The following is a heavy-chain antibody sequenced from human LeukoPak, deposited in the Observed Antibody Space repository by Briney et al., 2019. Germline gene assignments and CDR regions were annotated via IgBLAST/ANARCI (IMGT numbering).Heavy chain of an antibody. V-gene: IGHV3-30*03. CDR2: ISYDGSNK. D-gene: IGHD6-6*01. J-gene: IGHJ4*02. CDR3: ASPAVH. Sequence: GGSLRLSCAASGFTFSSYGMHWVRQAPGKGLEWVAVISYDGSNKYYADSVKGRFTISRDNSKNTLYLQMNSLRAEDTAVYYCASPAVHWGQGTLVTVSS. CDR1: GFTFSSYG.